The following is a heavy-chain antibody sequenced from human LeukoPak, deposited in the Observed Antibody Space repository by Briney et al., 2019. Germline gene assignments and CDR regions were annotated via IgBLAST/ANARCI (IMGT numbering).Heavy chain of an antibody. CDR1: GGSISSYY. CDR3: ARRGIAVAVD. D-gene: IGHD6-19*01. CDR2: IYYSGST. Sequence: SETLSLTCTVSGGSISSYYWSWIRQPPGKGLEWIGYIYYSGSTNYNPSLKSRVTISVDTSKNQFSLKLSSVTAADTAVYYCARRGIAVAVDWGQGTLVTVSS. V-gene: IGHV4-59*12. J-gene: IGHJ4*02.